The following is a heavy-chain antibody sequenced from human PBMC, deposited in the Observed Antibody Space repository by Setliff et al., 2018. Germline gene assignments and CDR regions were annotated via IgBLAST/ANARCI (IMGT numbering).Heavy chain of an antibody. CDR3: ARGDGGTTPSVGY. D-gene: IGHD1-7*01. V-gene: IGHV7-4-1*02. J-gene: IGHJ4*02. CDR1: GATFSSYG. Sequence: GASVKVSCKASGATFSSYGISWVRQAPGQGLEWMGWINTNTGNPTYAQGFTGRFVFSLDTSVSTAYLQISSLKAEDTAVYYCARGDGGTTPSVGYWGQGTLVTVSS. CDR2: INTNTGNP.